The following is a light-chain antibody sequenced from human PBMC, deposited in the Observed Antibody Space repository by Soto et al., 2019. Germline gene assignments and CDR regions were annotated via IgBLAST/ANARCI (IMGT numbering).Light chain of an antibody. CDR3: QQYCSSRGT. V-gene: IGKV4-1*01. J-gene: IGKJ1*01. Sequence: DIVMTQSPDSLAVSLGERATINCKSSQGVLYSSDNKNYLAWYQQRPGQPPKLLIYWASTRESGVPDRFSGSGSGTDFTLTISSLQAEDVAVYYCQQYCSSRGTFGQGTKVDIK. CDR1: QGVLYSSDNKNY. CDR2: WAS.